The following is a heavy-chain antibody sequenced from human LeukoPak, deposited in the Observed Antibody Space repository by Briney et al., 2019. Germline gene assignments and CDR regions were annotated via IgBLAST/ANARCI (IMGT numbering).Heavy chain of an antibody. J-gene: IGHJ4*02. CDR2: ISSSSSYI. CDR1: GFTFSSYS. CDR3: ARAGHTYYYDSSGYYFL. D-gene: IGHD3-22*01. V-gene: IGHV3-21*01. Sequence: PGGSLRLSCAASGFTFSSYSMNWVRQAPGKGLEWVSSISSSSSYIYYADSVKGRFTISRDNAKNSLYLQMNSLRAEDTAVYYCARAGHTYYYDSSGYYFLWGQGTLVTVSS.